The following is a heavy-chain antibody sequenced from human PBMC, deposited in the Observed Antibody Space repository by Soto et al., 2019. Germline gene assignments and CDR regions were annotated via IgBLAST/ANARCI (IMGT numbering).Heavy chain of an antibody. Sequence: PGGSLRLSCAASGFTFSSYAMSWVRQAPGKGLEWVSAISGSGGSTYYADSVKGRFTISRDNSKNTLYLQMNSLRAEDTAVYYCAKVWYNWNDVGDFDYWGQGTLVTVSS. V-gene: IGHV3-23*01. CDR3: AKVWYNWNDVGDFDY. J-gene: IGHJ4*02. D-gene: IGHD1-20*01. CDR2: ISGSGGST. CDR1: GFTFSSYA.